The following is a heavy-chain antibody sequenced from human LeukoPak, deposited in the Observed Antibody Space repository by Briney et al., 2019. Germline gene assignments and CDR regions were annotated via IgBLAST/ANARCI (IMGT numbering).Heavy chain of an antibody. CDR3: PRNVPIDY. CDR1: GFTFISYW. V-gene: IGHV3-74*01. CDR2: INDDGSRT. Sequence: PGGSLRRLYAASGFTFISYWLHWVRQAPGKGLVWVSRINDDGSRTNYADSVKGRFSISRDNARNTLYLQMNSLRAEDTAVYYCPRNVPIDYWGQATLLTVSS. J-gene: IGHJ4*02.